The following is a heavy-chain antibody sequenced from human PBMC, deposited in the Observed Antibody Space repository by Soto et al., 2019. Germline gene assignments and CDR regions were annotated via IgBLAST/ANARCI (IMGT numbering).Heavy chain of an antibody. D-gene: IGHD3-10*01. Sequence: GGSLRLSCAASGFTFSSYWMSWVRQAPGKGLEWVANIKQDGSEKYYVDSVKGRFTISRDNAKNSLYLQMNSLRAEDTAVYYCARDISPFIWFGELGGEAFDIWGQGTMVTVSS. CDR1: GFTFSSYW. J-gene: IGHJ3*02. CDR3: ARDISPFIWFGELGGEAFDI. V-gene: IGHV3-7*01. CDR2: IKQDGSEK.